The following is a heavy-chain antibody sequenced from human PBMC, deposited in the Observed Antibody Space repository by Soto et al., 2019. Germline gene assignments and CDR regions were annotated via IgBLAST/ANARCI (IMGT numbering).Heavy chain of an antibody. V-gene: IGHV1-69*01. CDR2: IIPTFGAA. Sequence: QVQLVQSGAEVRKPGSSVKVSCKASRGTFSSNSFSWVRQAPGQGFEYMGGIIPTFGAANYAQRFKDRVTFTADESTTTAYMELSSLKSEDTAVYYCATPSHGHDFLFDFWGQGTLVTVAS. D-gene: IGHD5-12*01. CDR3: ATPSHGHDFLFDF. CDR1: RGTFSSNS. J-gene: IGHJ4*02.